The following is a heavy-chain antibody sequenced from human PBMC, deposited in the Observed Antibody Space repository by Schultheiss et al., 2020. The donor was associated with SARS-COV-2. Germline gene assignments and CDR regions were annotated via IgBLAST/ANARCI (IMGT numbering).Heavy chain of an antibody. J-gene: IGHJ4*02. D-gene: IGHD6-19*01. V-gene: IGHV3-23*01. Sequence: GESLKISCAVSGFTFRNYVMSWVRQAPGKGLEWVSTISGSGSSTYYTDSVKGRFTISRDNSRNILYLQMNSLRVEDTAVYYCVKSPGVAVAGTISFDYWGQGTLVTVSS. CDR3: VKSPGVAVAGTISFDY. CDR1: GFTFRNYV. CDR2: ISGSGSST.